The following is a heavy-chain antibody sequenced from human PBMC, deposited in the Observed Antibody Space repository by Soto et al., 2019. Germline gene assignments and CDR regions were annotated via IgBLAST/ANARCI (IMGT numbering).Heavy chain of an antibody. V-gene: IGHV3-23*01. J-gene: IGHJ4*02. Sequence: GGSLRLSCAASGFTFSSYAMSWVRQAPGKGLEWVSAISGSGGSTYYADSVKGRFTISRDNSKNTLYLQMNSLRAEDTAVYYCAKGSLARVSGWYGDYWGQGTLVTVSS. CDR2: ISGSGGST. CDR3: AKGSLARVSGWYGDY. CDR1: GFTFSSYA. D-gene: IGHD6-19*01.